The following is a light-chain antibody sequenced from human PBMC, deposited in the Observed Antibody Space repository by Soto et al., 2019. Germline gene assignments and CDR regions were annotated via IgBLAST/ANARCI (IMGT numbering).Light chain of an antibody. CDR1: QRVSSSY. V-gene: IGKV3-20*01. Sequence: EIVLTQSPGTLALSPGERATLSCRASQRVSSSYLAWYQHKPGQAPRLLIFGASSRATGVPDRFSGSGSGTDFTLTISRLEPEDFAVYYCQQHGTSPYTFGQGTKLEIK. CDR2: GAS. J-gene: IGKJ2*01. CDR3: QQHGTSPYT.